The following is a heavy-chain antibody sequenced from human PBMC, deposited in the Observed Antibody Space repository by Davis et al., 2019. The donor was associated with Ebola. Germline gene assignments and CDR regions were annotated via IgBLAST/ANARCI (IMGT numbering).Heavy chain of an antibody. CDR2: INPNSGGT. Sequence: ASVQVSCKASGYTFTGYYMHWVRQAPGQGLEWMGWINPNSGGTNYAQKFQGWVTMTRDTSISTAYMELSRLRSDDTAVYYCASGGAWSGYYTDYYYGMDVWGQGTTVTVSS. CDR3: ASGGAWSGYYTDYYYGMDV. CDR1: GYTFTGYY. D-gene: IGHD3-3*01. J-gene: IGHJ6*02. V-gene: IGHV1-2*04.